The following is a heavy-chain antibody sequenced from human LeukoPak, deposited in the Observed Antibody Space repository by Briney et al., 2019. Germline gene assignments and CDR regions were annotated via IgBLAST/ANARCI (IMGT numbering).Heavy chain of an antibody. V-gene: IGHV3-11*04. CDR3: AKEGYSGSYSGDYFDY. CDR1: GFTFSDSY. Sequence: GGSLRLSCAASGFTFSDSYMTWIRQAPGKGLEWVSYISNSGSSIYYADSVKGRFTTSRDNAKSSLYLQMNSLRAEDTAVYYCAKEGYSGSYSGDYFDYWGQGTLVTVSS. CDR2: ISNSGSSI. J-gene: IGHJ4*02. D-gene: IGHD1-26*01.